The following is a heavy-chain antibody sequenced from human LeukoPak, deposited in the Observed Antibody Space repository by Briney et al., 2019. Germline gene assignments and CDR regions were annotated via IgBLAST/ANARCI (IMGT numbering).Heavy chain of an antibody. J-gene: IGHJ4*02. CDR3: ATVPPSVAAPSPSVDY. V-gene: IGHV1-2*02. CDR2: INPNSGGT. D-gene: IGHD6-19*01. Sequence: GASVKVSCKASGYTFTGYYMHWVRQAPGQGLEWMGWINPNSGGTNYAQKFQGRVTMTRDTSISTAYMELSRLRSDDTAVYYCATVPPSVAAPSPSVDYWGQGTLVTVSS. CDR1: GYTFTGYY.